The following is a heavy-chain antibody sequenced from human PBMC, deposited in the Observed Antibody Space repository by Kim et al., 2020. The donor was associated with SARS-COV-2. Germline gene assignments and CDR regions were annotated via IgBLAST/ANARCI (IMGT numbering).Heavy chain of an antibody. D-gene: IGHD3-16*01. CDR1: GFTFSSYA. Sequence: GGSLRLSCAASGFTFSSYAMHWVRQAPGKGLEWVAVISYDGSNKYYADSVKGRFTISRDNSKNTLYLQMNSLRAEDTAVYYCARFKGAHPGGTYYFDYWGQGTLVTVSS. CDR3: ARFKGAHPGGTYYFDY. V-gene: IGHV3-30*04. CDR2: ISYDGSNK. J-gene: IGHJ4*02.